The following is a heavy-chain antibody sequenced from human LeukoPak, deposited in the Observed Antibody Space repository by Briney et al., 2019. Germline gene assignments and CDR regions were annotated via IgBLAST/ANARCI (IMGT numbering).Heavy chain of an antibody. CDR2: INPSGGST. J-gene: IGHJ6*02. CDR1: GYTFTSCY. CDR3: ARDWDFVQWFGDRGYYYYGMDV. D-gene: IGHD3-10*01. Sequence: GASVKVSCKASGYTFTSCYMHWVRQAPGQGLEWMGIINPSGGSTSYAQKFQGRVTMTRDTSTSTVYMELSSLRSEDTAVYYCARDWDFVQWFGDRGYYYYGMDVWGQGTTVTVSS. V-gene: IGHV1-46*01.